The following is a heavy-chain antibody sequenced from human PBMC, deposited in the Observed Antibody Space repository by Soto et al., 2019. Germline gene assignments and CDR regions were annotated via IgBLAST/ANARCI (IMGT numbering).Heavy chain of an antibody. D-gene: IGHD3-10*01. CDR3: ARDSSASATSYSFDY. Sequence: ASVKVSFKASGYKFINHYIHWVRQAPGVGLEWMGIINPNGGGTDYAQKFQGRVTMTTDTYASTVHMELSSLRSEDTAVYFCARDSSASATSYSFDYWGQGTLVTSPQ. CDR1: GYKFINHY. CDR2: INPNGGGT. J-gene: IGHJ4*02. V-gene: IGHV1-46*01.